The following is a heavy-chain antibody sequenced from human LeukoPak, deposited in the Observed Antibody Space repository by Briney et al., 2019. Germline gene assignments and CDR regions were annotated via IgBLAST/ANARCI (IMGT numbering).Heavy chain of an antibody. V-gene: IGHV4-4*07. Sequence: KTSETLSLTCTVSGGSISSYYWSWIRQPAGKGLEWIGCIYTSGSTNYNPSLKSRVTMSVDTSKNQFSLKLGSVTAADTAVYYCARDQTGSMGIAARGGGFDYWGQGTLVTVSS. CDR1: GGSISSYY. J-gene: IGHJ4*02. D-gene: IGHD6-6*01. CDR2: IYTSGST. CDR3: ARDQTGSMGIAARGGGFDY.